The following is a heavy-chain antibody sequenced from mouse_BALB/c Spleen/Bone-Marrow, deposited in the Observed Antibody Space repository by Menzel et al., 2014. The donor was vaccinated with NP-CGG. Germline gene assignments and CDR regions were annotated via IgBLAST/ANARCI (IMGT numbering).Heavy chain of an antibody. CDR2: ISSGGSYT. Sequence: EVKVVESGGDLVKPGGSQKLSCAASGFTFSNYAMSWVRQTPEKRLEWVASISSGGSYTYYTDSVKGRFTISRDNAKNTLYLQMSSLRSEDTAIYYCARQGVPRDGYTWFTYWGQGSLVTVSA. CDR3: ARQGVPRDGYTWFTY. V-gene: IGHV5-9-3*01. CDR1: GFTFSNYA. J-gene: IGHJ3*01. D-gene: IGHD2-3*01.